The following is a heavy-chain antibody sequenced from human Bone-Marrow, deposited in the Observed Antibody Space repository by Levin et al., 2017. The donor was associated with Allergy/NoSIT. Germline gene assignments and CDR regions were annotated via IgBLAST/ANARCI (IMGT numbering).Heavy chain of an antibody. CDR1: GFTFSSHA. J-gene: IGHJ6*02. D-gene: IGHD2-15*01. CDR2: LTDSGGTT. V-gene: IGHV3-23*01. Sequence: GGSLRLSCAASGFTFSSHAMNWVRQAPGKGLEWVAGLTDSGGTTIYADSVQGRFTISRCNSKNTLSLQMTSLRSEYTAVSYCVKDRCGGMCSYAMDVWGQGTTVTVSS. CDR3: VKDRCGGMCSYAMDV.